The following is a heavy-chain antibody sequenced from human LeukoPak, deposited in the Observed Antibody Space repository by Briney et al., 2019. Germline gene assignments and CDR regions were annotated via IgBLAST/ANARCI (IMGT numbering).Heavy chain of an antibody. CDR1: GYSFTSYW. D-gene: IGHD2-2*01. CDR3: ARQYQLLQSSYYFDY. CDR2: IYPGDSDT. Sequence: GESLKISFKGSGYSFTSYWIGWVRRMPGKGVEWMGIIYPGDSDTRYSPSFQGQVTISADKSISTAYLQWSSLKASDTAMYYCARQYQLLQSSYYFDYWGQGTLVTVSS. J-gene: IGHJ4*02. V-gene: IGHV5-51*01.